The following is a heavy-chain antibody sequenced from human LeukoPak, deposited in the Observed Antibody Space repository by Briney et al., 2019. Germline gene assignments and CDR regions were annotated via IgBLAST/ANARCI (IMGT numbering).Heavy chain of an antibody. CDR1: GGSISSGGYY. CDR2: IYHSGST. D-gene: IGHD4-17*01. Sequence: SQTLSLTCTVSGGSISSGGYYWSWIRQPPGKGLEWIGCIYHSGSTYYNPSLKSRVTISVDRSKNQFSLKLSSVTAADTAVYYCAREGYGDAFDIWGQGTMVTVSS. J-gene: IGHJ3*02. V-gene: IGHV4-30-2*01. CDR3: AREGYGDAFDI.